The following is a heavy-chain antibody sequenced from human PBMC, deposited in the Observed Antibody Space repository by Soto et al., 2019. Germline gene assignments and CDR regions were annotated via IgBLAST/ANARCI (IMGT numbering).Heavy chain of an antibody. CDR1: GGYISSDGYY. Sequence: SETLSLTCSVSGGYISSDGYYWNWIRQHPGKALEWIGSIYYSGTTYYNPSLKSRVTISVDTSENQFSLRLSAVTAADTSLYYCARSTMLRGVDYGADVWGQGTTVTVSS. CDR2: IYYSGTT. V-gene: IGHV4-31*03. CDR3: ARSTMLRGVDYGADV. J-gene: IGHJ6*02. D-gene: IGHD3-10*01.